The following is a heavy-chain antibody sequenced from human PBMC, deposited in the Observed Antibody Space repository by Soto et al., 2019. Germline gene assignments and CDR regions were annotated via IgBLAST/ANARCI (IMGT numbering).Heavy chain of an antibody. CDR1: GGSISSYY. V-gene: IGHV4-59*08. CDR2: IYYSGST. Sequence: SETLSLTCTVSGGSISSYYWSWIRQPPWKGLEWIGYIYYSGSTNYNPSLKSRVTISVDTSKNQFSLKLSSVTAADTAVYYCARQSGYSSGWYPEWGQGTLVTVSS. D-gene: IGHD6-19*01. J-gene: IGHJ4*02. CDR3: ARQSGYSSGWYPE.